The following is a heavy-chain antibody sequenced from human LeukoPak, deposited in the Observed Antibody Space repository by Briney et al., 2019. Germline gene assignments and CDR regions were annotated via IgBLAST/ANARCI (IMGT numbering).Heavy chain of an antibody. D-gene: IGHD3-22*01. CDR2: ISWNSGSI. J-gene: IGHJ4*02. CDR1: GFTFDDYA. Sequence: PGGSLRLSCAASGFTFDDYAMHWVRQAPGKGLEWVSGISWNSGSIGYADSVKGRFTISRDNAKNSLYLQMNSLRAEDVALYYCAKDAGYDSSGCFDYWGQGTLVTVSS. V-gene: IGHV3-9*03. CDR3: AKDAGYDSSGCFDY.